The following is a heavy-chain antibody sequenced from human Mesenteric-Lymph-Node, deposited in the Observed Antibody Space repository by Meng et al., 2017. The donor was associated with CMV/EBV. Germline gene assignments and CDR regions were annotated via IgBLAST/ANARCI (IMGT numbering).Heavy chain of an antibody. J-gene: IGHJ4*02. Sequence: AASIFSISNFAMSWVRQGPGKGLEWVSAIRADGGNTYYADSVKGRFTISRDNSKNALYLQMNGLRAEDTAVYHCAKSNWGLSYAFDYLGQGTLVTVSS. CDR1: IFSISNFA. CDR2: IRADGGNT. D-gene: IGHD3-16*02. CDR3: AKSNWGLSYAFDY. V-gene: IGHV3-23*01.